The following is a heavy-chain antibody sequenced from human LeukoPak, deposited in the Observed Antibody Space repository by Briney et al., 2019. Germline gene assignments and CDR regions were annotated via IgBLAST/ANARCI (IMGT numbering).Heavy chain of an antibody. CDR3: ARSPRAAGTDYFDY. D-gene: IGHD6-19*01. CDR1: GYTFTSYG. CDR2: ISAYNGNT. Sequence: ASVKASCKASGYTFTSYGISWVRQAPGQGLEWMGWISAYNGNTNYAQKLQGRVTMTTDTSTSTAYMELRSLRSDDTAVYYCARSPRAAGTDYFDYWGQGTLVTVSS. V-gene: IGHV1-18*01. J-gene: IGHJ4*02.